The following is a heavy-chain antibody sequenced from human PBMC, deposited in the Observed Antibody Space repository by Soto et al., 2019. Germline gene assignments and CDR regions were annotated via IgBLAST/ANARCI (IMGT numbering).Heavy chain of an antibody. D-gene: IGHD2-15*01. Sequence: GGSLRLSCGASGFTFSSYGMHWVRQAPGKGLEWVAVIWYDGSNKYYADSVKGRFTISRDNSKNTLYLQMNSLRAEDTAVYYCARVGTPTKGYCSGGSCYLPYYYYYYMDVWGKGTTVTVSS. CDR3: ARVGTPTKGYCSGGSCYLPYYYYYYMDV. CDR1: GFTFSSYG. CDR2: IWYDGSNK. V-gene: IGHV3-33*01. J-gene: IGHJ6*03.